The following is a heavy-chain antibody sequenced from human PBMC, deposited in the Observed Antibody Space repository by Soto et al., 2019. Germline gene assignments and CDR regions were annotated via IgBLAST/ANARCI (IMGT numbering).Heavy chain of an antibody. V-gene: IGHV1-69*12. Sequence: QVQLVQSGAEVKKPGSSVKVSCKASGGTFSSYAISWVRQAPGQGLEWMGGIIPIFGTADYAQKVQGRVAITADASTSTAYMELSSLRSEDPAVYYCASAWGPSYYYGMDVWGQGTTVTVSS. CDR3: ASAWGPSYYYGMDV. D-gene: IGHD3-16*01. J-gene: IGHJ6*02. CDR1: GGTFSSYA. CDR2: IIPIFGTA.